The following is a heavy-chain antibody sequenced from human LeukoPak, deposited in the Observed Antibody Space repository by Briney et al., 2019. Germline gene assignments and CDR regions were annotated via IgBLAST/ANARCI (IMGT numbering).Heavy chain of an antibody. Sequence: GGSLRLSCAASGFTFSNYAMNWVRQAPGKGLEWVSSISGSGSTYYADSVKGRFTISRDNSKNTLYLQMNSLRAEDTAVYYCAKDASSPVIDYWGQGTLVTVSS. CDR2: ISGSGST. CDR1: GFTFSNYA. V-gene: IGHV3-23*01. D-gene: IGHD2-21*01. CDR3: AKDASSPVIDY. J-gene: IGHJ4*02.